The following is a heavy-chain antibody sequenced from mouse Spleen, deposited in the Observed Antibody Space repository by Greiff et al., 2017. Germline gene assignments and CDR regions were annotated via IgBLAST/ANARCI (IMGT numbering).Heavy chain of an antibody. V-gene: IGHV5-9-3*01. CDR1: GFTFSSYA. J-gene: IGHJ1*01. Sequence: EVQGVESGGGLVKPGGSLKLSCAASGFTFSSYAMSWVRQTPEKRLEWVATISSGGSYTYYPDSVKGRFTISRDNAKNTLYLQMSSLRSEDTAMYYCARQGLGRYFDVWGAGTTVTVSS. CDR3: ARQGLGRYFDV. CDR2: ISSGGSYT. D-gene: IGHD4-1*01.